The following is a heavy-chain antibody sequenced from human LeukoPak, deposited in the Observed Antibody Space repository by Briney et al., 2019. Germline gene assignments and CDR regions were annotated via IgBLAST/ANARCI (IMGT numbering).Heavy chain of an antibody. J-gene: IGHJ4*02. Sequence: SGTLSLTCAVSGDSISFSHWWSWARQPPGKGLEWIGEVSHSGNTNYNPSLESRVSISVDKSSNHFSLRLTSVTAADSAIYYCAREASSGWYHFDFWGQGILVAVSS. CDR1: GDSISFSHW. CDR2: VSHSGNT. V-gene: IGHV4-4*02. CDR3: AREASSGWYHFDF. D-gene: IGHD6-19*01.